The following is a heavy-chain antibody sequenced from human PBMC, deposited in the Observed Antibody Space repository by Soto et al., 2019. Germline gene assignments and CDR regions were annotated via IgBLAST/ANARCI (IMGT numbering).Heavy chain of an antibody. Sequence: KTSETLSLTCTVSGGSVSSGNSYWSWIRQPPGKGLEWIGYNYYSGSTNYNPSLKSRVTISVDTSKNQFSLKVTSVTAADTAVYYCARDRRDGYNYFYYYGMDVWGQGTTVTVS. V-gene: IGHV4-61*01. CDR2: NYYSGST. CDR1: GGSVSSGNSY. J-gene: IGHJ6*02. D-gene: IGHD5-12*01. CDR3: ARDRRDGYNYFYYYGMDV.